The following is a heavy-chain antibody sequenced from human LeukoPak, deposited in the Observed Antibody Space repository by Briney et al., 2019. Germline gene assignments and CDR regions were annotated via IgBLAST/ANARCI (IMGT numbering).Heavy chain of an antibody. CDR2: IIPSGST. CDR3: ARDVNTIIGVVTYWFDS. D-gene: IGHD3-3*01. Sequence: ASVKVSCKASGYTFTSHYIHWVRHAPGQGLEWMGIIIPSGSTSYAQKFQGRVTMTRDTSPTTVYMELSSLRSEDTAVYYCARDVNTIIGVVTYWFDSWGQGTLVTVSS. V-gene: IGHV1-46*01. J-gene: IGHJ5*01. CDR1: GYTFTSHY.